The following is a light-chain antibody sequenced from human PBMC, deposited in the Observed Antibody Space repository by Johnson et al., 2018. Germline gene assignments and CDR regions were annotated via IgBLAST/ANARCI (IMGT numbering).Light chain of an antibody. V-gene: IGLV1-51*02. CDR1: SSNIGNNY. Sequence: QSVLTQPPSVSAAPGQKVTISCSGSSSNIGNNYVSWYQQLPGTAPKLLIYENNKRPSGIPDRFSGSTSGTSATLALTGRQTGDEADYYCGTWDSSLSAGNVFGTGTKVTVL. J-gene: IGLJ1*01. CDR3: GTWDSSLSAGNV. CDR2: ENN.